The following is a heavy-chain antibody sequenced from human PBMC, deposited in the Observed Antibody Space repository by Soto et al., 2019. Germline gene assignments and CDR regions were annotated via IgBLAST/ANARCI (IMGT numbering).Heavy chain of an antibody. CDR2: TSGNGGST. J-gene: IGHJ4*02. D-gene: IGHD6-6*01. V-gene: IGHV3-23*01. Sequence: VQLLESGGALVQPGGSLRLSCAASGFPFSDYAMTWVRQAPGKGLEWVSHTSGNGGSTYYADSVKGRFTISRDNSRDTMHLQMNSLRAEDTALYYCTRTLFIAARGVEPFDYWGQGALVTVSS. CDR1: GFPFSDYA. CDR3: TRTLFIAARGVEPFDY.